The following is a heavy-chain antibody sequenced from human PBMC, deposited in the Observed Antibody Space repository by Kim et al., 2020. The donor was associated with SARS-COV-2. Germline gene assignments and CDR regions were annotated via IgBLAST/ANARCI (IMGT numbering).Heavy chain of an antibody. Sequence: SETLSLTCTVTGGSISSSSYYWGWIRQPPGKGLEWIGSLYYSGSTYYNPSLKSRVTISVDTSKNQFSLKLSSVTAADTAVYYCARHLGYLITMMGYFDYWGQGTLVTVSS. D-gene: IGHD3-22*01. CDR1: GGSISSSSYY. CDR2: LYYSGST. J-gene: IGHJ4*02. V-gene: IGHV4-39*01. CDR3: ARHLGYLITMMGYFDY.